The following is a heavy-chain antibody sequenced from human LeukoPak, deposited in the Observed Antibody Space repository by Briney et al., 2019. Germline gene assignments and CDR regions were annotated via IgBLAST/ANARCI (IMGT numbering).Heavy chain of an antibody. CDR1: GFTFSSYS. Sequence: GGSLRLSCAASGFTFSSYSMNWVRQAPGKGLEWVSSISSSSSYIYYADSVKGRFTISRDNAKNSLYLQMNSLRAEDTAVYYCAREVRLVEPRTHYYYYYYYMDVWGKGTTVTVSS. CDR2: ISSSSSYI. D-gene: IGHD1-1*01. CDR3: AREVRLVEPRTHYYYYYYYMDV. V-gene: IGHV3-21*01. J-gene: IGHJ6*03.